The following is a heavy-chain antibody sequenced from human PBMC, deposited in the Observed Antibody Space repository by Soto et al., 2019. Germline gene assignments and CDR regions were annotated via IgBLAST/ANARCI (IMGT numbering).Heavy chain of an antibody. CDR2: IRSKVDSYST. CDR1: GFTFSDHY. CDR3: VRGRGSGWYYFDY. Sequence: EVQLVESGGGLVQPGGSLRLSCAASGFTFSDHYMDWVRQAPGKGLEWVGRIRSKVDSYSTEYAASVKGRFTISRDESKTSLYLQMNSLKTEDTAVYYCVRGRGSGWYYFDYWGQGSLVTVSS. J-gene: IGHJ4*02. V-gene: IGHV3-72*01. D-gene: IGHD6-19*01.